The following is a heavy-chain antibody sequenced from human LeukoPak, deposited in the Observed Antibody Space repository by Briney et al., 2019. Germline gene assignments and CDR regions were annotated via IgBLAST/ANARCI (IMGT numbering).Heavy chain of an antibody. Sequence: GGSLRLSCAASGFTFSSYGMHWVRQAPGKGLEWVAVIWYGGSNKYYADSVKGRFTISRDNSKNTLYLQMNSLRAEDTAVYYCAKDAIASTVDPPFDYWGQGTLVTVSS. CDR3: AKDAIASTVDPPFDY. J-gene: IGHJ4*02. V-gene: IGHV3-33*06. CDR1: GFTFSSYG. CDR2: IWYGGSNK. D-gene: IGHD4-23*01.